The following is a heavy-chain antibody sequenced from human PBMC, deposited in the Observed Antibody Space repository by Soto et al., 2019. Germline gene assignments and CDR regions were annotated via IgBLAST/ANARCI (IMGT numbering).Heavy chain of an antibody. CDR3: ARGTNGFWSGYYVGRPHNWFDP. D-gene: IGHD3-3*01. CDR1: GGSFSGYY. Sequence: SETLSLTCAVYGGSFSGYYWSWIRQPPGKGLEWIGEINHSGSTNYNPSLKSRVTISVDTSKNQFSLKLSSVTAADTAVYYCARGTNGFWSGYYVGRPHNWFDPWGQGTLVTVSS. CDR2: INHSGST. V-gene: IGHV4-34*01. J-gene: IGHJ5*02.